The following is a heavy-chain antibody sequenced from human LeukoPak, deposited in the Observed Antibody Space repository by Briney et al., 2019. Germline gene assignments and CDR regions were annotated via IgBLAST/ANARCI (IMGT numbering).Heavy chain of an antibody. D-gene: IGHD3-22*01. CDR1: GGSISSSSYY. Sequence: SETLSLTCTVSGGSISSSSYYWGWIRQPPGKGLEWIGSIYYSGSTYYNPFLKSRVTISVDTSKNQFSLKLSSVTAADTAVYYCARLQILYYDSSGYYYDDYWGQGTLVTVSS. V-gene: IGHV4-39*01. CDR2: IYYSGST. J-gene: IGHJ4*02. CDR3: ARLQILYYDSSGYYYDDY.